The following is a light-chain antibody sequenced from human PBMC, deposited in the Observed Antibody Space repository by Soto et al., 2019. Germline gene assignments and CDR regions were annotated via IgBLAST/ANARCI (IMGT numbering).Light chain of an antibody. CDR2: DAF. J-gene: IGKJ1*01. CDR1: QDISHY. Sequence: DIQMTQSPSSLSASAGDRVTITCKASQDISHYLNWYQQKPGKAPKLLIDDAFNLETGVPSRFSGSGSGTDFTFTISSLQPEDIATYYCQQYDSFPRTFGQGTKVEIK. CDR3: QQYDSFPRT. V-gene: IGKV1-33*01.